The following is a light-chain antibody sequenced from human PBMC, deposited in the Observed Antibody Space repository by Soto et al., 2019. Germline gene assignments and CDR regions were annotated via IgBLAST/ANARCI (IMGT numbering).Light chain of an antibody. Sequence: IVISQSRDSLSLSLGERATINGRTSHTVLNTSNKKNYLGWYQQKPGQPPKLLIYWASNREFGVPDRFSGSGSGTDFTLTISSLQAEDVGFYYCLQYSSPPRTLGQRTKVDIK. CDR3: LQYSSPPRT. CDR1: HTVLNTSNKKNY. J-gene: IGKJ1*01. V-gene: IGKV4-1*01. CDR2: WAS.